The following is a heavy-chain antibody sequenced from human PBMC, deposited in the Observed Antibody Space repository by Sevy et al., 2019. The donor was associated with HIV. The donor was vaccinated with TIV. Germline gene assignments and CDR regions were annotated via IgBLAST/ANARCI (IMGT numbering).Heavy chain of an antibody. CDR3: AKDHNLWSEGGFLHH. CDR1: GFTFSSYA. CDR2: ISYDGNNK. Sequence: GGSLRLSCAASGFTFSSYAIHWVRQTPGKGLEWVAVISYDGNNKYYADSVKGRFTVSRDNSKNTLFAIMNSLRAEDTAVYYCAKDHNLWSEGGFLHHWGQGTLVTVSS. D-gene: IGHD3-10*01. J-gene: IGHJ1*01. V-gene: IGHV3-30*18.